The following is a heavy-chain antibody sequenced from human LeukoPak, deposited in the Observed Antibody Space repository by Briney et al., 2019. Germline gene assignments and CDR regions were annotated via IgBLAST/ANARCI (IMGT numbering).Heavy chain of an antibody. Sequence: GGSLRLSCAASGFTFSNYAMMWVRHAPGKRLEWVFSITCSGDGTYYADSVRGRFTISRDNPENTLYLQLNSLRAEDGAVYFCVKGFVHPTFYFDYWGQGTLVTVS. J-gene: IGHJ4*02. CDR1: GFTFSNYA. CDR2: ITCSGDGT. V-gene: IGHV3-23*01. CDR3: VKGFVHPTFYFDY. D-gene: IGHD3-10*01.